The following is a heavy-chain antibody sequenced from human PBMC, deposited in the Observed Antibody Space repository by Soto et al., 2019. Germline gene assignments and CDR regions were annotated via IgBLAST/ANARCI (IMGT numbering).Heavy chain of an antibody. Sequence: GGSLRLSCAASGFTFNSHSVNWVRQAPGKWLEWVSSISSGRYYIAFADSVKGRFTISRDAVTNSVSLQVDSLRVEDTGIYYCARYDAFKAFDLWGQGTMVTVSS. CDR1: GFTFNSHS. CDR2: ISSGRYYI. CDR3: ARYDAFKAFDL. J-gene: IGHJ3*01. V-gene: IGHV3-21*01. D-gene: IGHD1-1*01.